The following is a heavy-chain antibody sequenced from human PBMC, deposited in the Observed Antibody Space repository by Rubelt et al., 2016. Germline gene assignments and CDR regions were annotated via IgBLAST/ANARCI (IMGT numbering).Heavy chain of an antibody. CDR1: GGSFSGYY. CDR2: INHSRSN. CDR3: ARGRSYARTAMVHEPFDY. Sequence: QVQLQQWGAGLLKPSETLSLTCAVYGGSFSGYYWSWIRQPPGKGLEWIGEINHSRSNNYNPSLKVRVPCSGATSKSACSLKLLSLLSADTAVYYLARGRSYARTAMVHEPFDYWGQGTLVTVSS. D-gene: IGHD5-18*01. J-gene: IGHJ4*02. V-gene: IGHV4-34*01.